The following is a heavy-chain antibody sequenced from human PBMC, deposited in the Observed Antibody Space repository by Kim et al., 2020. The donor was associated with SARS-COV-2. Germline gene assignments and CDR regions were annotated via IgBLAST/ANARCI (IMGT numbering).Heavy chain of an antibody. CDR3: ARRGWGPWFREAYYYYGMDV. CDR1: GYTFTSYG. V-gene: IGHV1-18*01. Sequence: ASVKVSCKASGYTFTSYGISWVRQAPGQGLEWMGWISAYNGNTNYAQKLQGRVTMTTDTSTSTAYMELRSLRSDDTAVYYCARRGWGPWFREAYYYYGMDVWGQGTTVTVSS. J-gene: IGHJ6*02. D-gene: IGHD3-10*01. CDR2: ISAYNGNT.